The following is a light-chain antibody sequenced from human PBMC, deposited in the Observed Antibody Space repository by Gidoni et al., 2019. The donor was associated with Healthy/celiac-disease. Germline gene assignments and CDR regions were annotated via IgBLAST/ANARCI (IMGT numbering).Light chain of an antibody. CDR2: DDS. Sequence: SYVLPQPPSVSVAPGKTARITWGGNNIGSKSVHWYQQKPGQAPVLGVYDDSDRPSGIPERFSGSNSGNKATLTISRVEAGDEDDYYCQVWDSSRDHVVFGGGTKLTVL. CDR3: QVWDSSRDHVV. V-gene: IGLV3-21*03. CDR1: NIGSKS. J-gene: IGLJ2*01.